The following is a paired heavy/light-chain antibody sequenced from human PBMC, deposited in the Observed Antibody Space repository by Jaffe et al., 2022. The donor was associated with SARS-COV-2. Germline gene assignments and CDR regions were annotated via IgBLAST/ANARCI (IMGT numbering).Light chain of an antibody. V-gene: IGKV1-5*03. Sequence: DIQMTQSPSTLSASVGDRLTITCRASQNINNWLAWYQQKPGKAPQVLIYKASSLETGVPSRFSGSGSATEFTLTISSLQPDDFATYYCQQYNTYPWTFGQGTKVEIK. CDR2: KAS. J-gene: IGKJ1*01. CDR1: QNINNW. CDR3: QQYNTYPWT.
Heavy chain of an antibody. CDR1: GYTFSAYY. V-gene: IGHV1-2*06. Sequence: QVHLVQSGAEVKKPGASVKVSCKASGYTFSAYYMHWMRQAPGQGLEWMGRIYPDSGDTDYAQNFQGRVTMTRDTSINAAYMELRRLTSDDTAVYYCAAGAMGYGRDMWGQGTMVTVSS. CDR2: IYPDSGDT. D-gene: IGHD1-1*01. J-gene: IGHJ3*02. CDR3: AAGAMGYGRDM.